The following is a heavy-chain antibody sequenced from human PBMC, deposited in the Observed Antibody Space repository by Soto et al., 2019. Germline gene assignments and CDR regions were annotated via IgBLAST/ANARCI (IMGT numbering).Heavy chain of an antibody. D-gene: IGHD6-19*01. CDR3: ARMAHSSRWYSNPHYFDY. V-gene: IGHV1-3*01. J-gene: IGHJ4*02. CDR1: GYTFTSYT. CDR2: INAGNGDT. Sequence: QVQLVQSGAEVKKPGASLIISCKASGYTFTSYTIHWVRQAPGQRLEWMGWINAGNGDTKYSQNFQGRFTITWNTSADTAYMELSGLGSKDTAVYYCARMAHSSRWYSNPHYFDYWGQGTLVTVSS.